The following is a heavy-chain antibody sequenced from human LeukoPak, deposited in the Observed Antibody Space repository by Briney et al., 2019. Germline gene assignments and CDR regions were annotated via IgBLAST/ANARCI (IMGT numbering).Heavy chain of an antibody. CDR3: AREEASAGDF. CDR2: INYTGDN. D-gene: IGHD6-13*01. J-gene: IGHJ4*02. CDR1: GGSITSSSHF. V-gene: IGHV4-39*01. Sequence: SETLCLTCAVSGGSITSSSHFWAWIPQPPGKGLEWIGSINYTGDNFYSPSFQSRVTISVDTSKNQFSLKHSSVTATDTAVYYCAREEASAGDFWGQGTLVTVSS.